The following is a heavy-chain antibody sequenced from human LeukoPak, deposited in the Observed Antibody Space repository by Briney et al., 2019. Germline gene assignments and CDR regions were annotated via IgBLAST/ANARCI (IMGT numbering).Heavy chain of an antibody. CDR1: GFTFSSYG. CDR2: ITYDGSNK. Sequence: PGGSLRLSCAASGFTFSSYGMHWVRQAPGKGLEWVSVITYDGSNKYYADSVKGRFTISRDNSKTTLYLQMNSLRAEDTAVYYCASSGPIAYGPDYWGQGTLVTVSS. CDR3: ASSGPIAYGPDY. D-gene: IGHD3-10*01. J-gene: IGHJ4*02. V-gene: IGHV3-30*03.